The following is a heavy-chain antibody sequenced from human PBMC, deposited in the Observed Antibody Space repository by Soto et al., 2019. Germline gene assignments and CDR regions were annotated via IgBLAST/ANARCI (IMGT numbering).Heavy chain of an antibody. V-gene: IGHV3-53*01. D-gene: IGHD2-8*01. CDR1: GFTVSSNY. CDR2: IGSGGST. Sequence: GGSLRLSCAASGFTVSSNYMSWVRQAPGKGLEWVSVIGSGGSTYYADSVKGRFTISRDNSKNTLYLQMNSLRAEDTAVYYCAKDANKNMAPDFEYWGQGTLVTVSS. J-gene: IGHJ4*02. CDR3: AKDANKNMAPDFEY.